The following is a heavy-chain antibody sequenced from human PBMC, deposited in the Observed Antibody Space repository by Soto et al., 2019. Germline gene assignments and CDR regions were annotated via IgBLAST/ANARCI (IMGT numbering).Heavy chain of an antibody. V-gene: IGHV3-66*01. CDR3: AVAPRGERLLDFDY. D-gene: IGHD6-25*01. J-gene: IGHJ4*02. CDR2: LYGGGST. CDR1: GFTVSSKY. Sequence: EVQLVESGGGLVQPGGSLRLSCVASGFTVSSKYMSWVRQAPGKGLEWVAVLYGGGSTYYADSVRDRFTISRDNSRNTLYLQMSSLRVEDTAIYYCAVAPRGERLLDFDYWGRGTLVTVSP.